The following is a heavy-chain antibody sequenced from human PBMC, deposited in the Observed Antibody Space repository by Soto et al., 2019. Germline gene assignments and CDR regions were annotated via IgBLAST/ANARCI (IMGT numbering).Heavy chain of an antibody. CDR2: LSGGGANT. V-gene: IGHV3-23*01. J-gene: IGHJ4*02. CDR1: GFTFSTYS. Sequence: EVQLLESGGGLVQPGGSLRLSCAASGFTFSTYSMAWVRQAPGKGLAWVSGLSGGGANTFYADSVKGRCTISVDNTKNTVYLQMNSLRVEDTAVYYCARWDGYGDEWGQGTLVTVSS. D-gene: IGHD5-12*01. CDR3: ARWDGYGDE.